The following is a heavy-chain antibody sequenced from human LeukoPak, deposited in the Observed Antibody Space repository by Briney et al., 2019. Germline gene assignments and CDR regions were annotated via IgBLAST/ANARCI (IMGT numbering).Heavy chain of an antibody. D-gene: IGHD3-10*01. CDR1: GFTVSDYH. V-gene: IGHV3-21*04. CDR3: AKGGITMVRGVTD. CDR2: ITTISHYI. Sequence: PGGSLRLSCAASGFTVSDYHMNWVRQAPGKGLEWLSSITTISHYIYYAGAVRGRFTISRDNAKNSLYLQMNSLRAEDTALYYCAKGGITMVRGVTDWGQGTLVTVSS. J-gene: IGHJ4*02.